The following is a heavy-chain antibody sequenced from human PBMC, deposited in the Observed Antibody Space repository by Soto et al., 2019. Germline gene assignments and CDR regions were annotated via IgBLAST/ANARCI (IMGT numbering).Heavy chain of an antibody. CDR1: GFTFSSYW. Sequence: GGSLRLSCAASGFTFSSYWMHWVRQAPGKGLVWVSRINSDGSSTSYADSVKGRFTISRDNAKNTLYLQMNSLRAEDTAVYYCARATFFSGAPSYWGQGTLVTVPQ. D-gene: IGHD6-19*01. CDR2: INSDGSST. V-gene: IGHV3-74*01. CDR3: ARATFFSGAPSY. J-gene: IGHJ4*02.